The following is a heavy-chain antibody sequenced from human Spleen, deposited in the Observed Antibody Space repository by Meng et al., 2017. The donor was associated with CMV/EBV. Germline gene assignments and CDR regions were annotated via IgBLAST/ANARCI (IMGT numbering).Heavy chain of an antibody. Sequence: GGSLRLSCAASGFTFSTYGMHWVRQAPGKGLEWVAFIRYDGSNEYYADSVKGRFTISRDNAKNTLYLQMSSLRTENTAGYYCAKKSNPGATGYFDSWGQGTLVTVSS. V-gene: IGHV3-30*02. CDR2: IRYDGSNE. CDR3: AKKSNPGATGYFDS. D-gene: IGHD1-26*01. J-gene: IGHJ4*02. CDR1: GFTFSTYG.